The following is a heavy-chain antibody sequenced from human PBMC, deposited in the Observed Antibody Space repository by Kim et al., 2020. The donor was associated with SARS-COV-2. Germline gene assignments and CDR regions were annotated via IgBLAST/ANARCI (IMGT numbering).Heavy chain of an antibody. V-gene: IGHV3-30-3*01. J-gene: IGHJ4*02. CDR2: ISYDGSNK. CDR3: ATQWGGPAWYYFDY. CDR1: GFTFSSYA. D-gene: IGHD1-26*01. Sequence: GGSLRLSCAASGFTFSSYAMHWVRQAPGKGLEWVAVISYDGSNKYYADSVKGRFTISRDNSKNTLYLQMNSLRAEDTAVYYCATQWGGPAWYYFDYWGQG.